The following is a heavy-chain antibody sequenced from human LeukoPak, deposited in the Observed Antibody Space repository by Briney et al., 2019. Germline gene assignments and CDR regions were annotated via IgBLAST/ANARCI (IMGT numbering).Heavy chain of an antibody. J-gene: IGHJ4*02. Sequence: PWETLSLTCTVSGGSISSYYWSWIRQPPGKGLEWIGYIYYSGSTNYNPPLKSRVTISVDTSKNQFSLKLSSVTAADTGVYYCASLGSSAAGTHPEYWGQGTLVTVSS. V-gene: IGHV4-59*08. D-gene: IGHD6-13*01. CDR2: IYYSGST. CDR3: ASLGSSAAGTHPEY. CDR1: GGSISSYY.